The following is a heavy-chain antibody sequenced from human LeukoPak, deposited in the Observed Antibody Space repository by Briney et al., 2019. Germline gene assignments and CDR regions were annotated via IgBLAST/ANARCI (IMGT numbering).Heavy chain of an antibody. Sequence: GGSLRLSCAASGFTVSSNYMGWVRQAPGKGLEWVSVLYSGGSTYYPDSVKGRFTISRDNSQNTLYLQMDSLRAEDTAVYYCARLYDSSSYGAFNIWGQGPTVTVSS. CDR3: ARLYDSSSYGAFNI. CDR1: GFTVSSNY. CDR2: LYSGGST. J-gene: IGHJ3*02. D-gene: IGHD3-22*01. V-gene: IGHV3-66*02.